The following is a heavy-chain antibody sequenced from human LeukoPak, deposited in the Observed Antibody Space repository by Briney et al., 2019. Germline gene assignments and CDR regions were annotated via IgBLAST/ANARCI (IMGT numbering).Heavy chain of an antibody. CDR2: MNPNSGNT. CDR1: GYTFTSYD. V-gene: IGHV1-8*01. D-gene: IGHD7-27*01. Sequence: GASVTVSFTASGYTFTSYDINWVRQAPGQGLEWMGWMNPNSGNTGYAQKFQGRVTMTRNTSISTAYMELSSLRSEDAAVYYCARGLTGDYTNWFDPWGQGTLVTVSS. CDR3: ARGLTGDYTNWFDP. J-gene: IGHJ5*02.